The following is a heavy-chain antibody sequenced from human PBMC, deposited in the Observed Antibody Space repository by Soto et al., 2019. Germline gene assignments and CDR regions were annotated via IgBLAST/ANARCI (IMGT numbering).Heavy chain of an antibody. D-gene: IGHD3-10*01. CDR2: IYYSGST. CDR3: ARDGYGSGSYPLQAWFDP. J-gene: IGHJ5*02. V-gene: IGHV4-59*06. CDR1: GGSISSYY. Sequence: SETLSLTCSVSGGSISSYYWSWIRQHPGKGLEWIGYIYYSGSTYYNPSLKSRVTISVDTSKNQFSLKLSSVTAADTAVYYCARDGYGSGSYPLQAWFDPWGQGTLVTVSS.